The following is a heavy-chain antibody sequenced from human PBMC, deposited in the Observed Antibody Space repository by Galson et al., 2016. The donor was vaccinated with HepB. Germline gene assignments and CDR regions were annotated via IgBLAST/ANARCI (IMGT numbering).Heavy chain of an antibody. J-gene: IGHJ4*02. D-gene: IGHD6-6*01. CDR2: VNHSGSA. V-gene: IGHV4-34*01. Sequence: SETLSLTCAVYGGAFIDYYWTWIRQSPGKGLEWIGEVNHSGSANYNPSLKSRVTISMDTTKNRFSLKLNSVGAADTAVYYCARGAIAVSRVYEYWGQGTPVTVSS. CDR3: ARGAIAVSRVYEY. CDR1: GGAFIDYY.